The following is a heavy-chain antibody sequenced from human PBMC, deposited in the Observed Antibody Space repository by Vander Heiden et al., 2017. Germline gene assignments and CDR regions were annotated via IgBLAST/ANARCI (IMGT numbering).Heavy chain of an antibody. Sequence: VRLVESGGGWVQPGGYLSLSCAASGFTFSSHWMSWVRQAPAKGLEWVANIKQDGSEKYFVDSVKGRFTISRDNAKNSLSLQMNSLRAEDTAVYYCARDPLQLWLLFDYWGLGTLVTVSS. J-gene: IGHJ4*02. D-gene: IGHD5-18*01. V-gene: IGHV3-7*01. CDR3: ARDPLQLWLLFDY. CDR2: IKQDGSEK. CDR1: GFTFSSHW.